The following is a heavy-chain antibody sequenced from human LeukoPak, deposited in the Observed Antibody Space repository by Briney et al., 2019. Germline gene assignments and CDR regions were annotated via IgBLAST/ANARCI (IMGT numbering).Heavy chain of an antibody. CDR1: GFTFSTYA. Sequence: AGGSLRLSCAASGFTFSTYAMSWVRQPPGKGLEWVSAFSGSGGSTYYADSVKGRFTISRDNSKNTLYLQMNSLRAEDTAVYYCAKDLRYSYGLGAFDIWGQGTMVTVSS. CDR3: AKDLRYSYGLGAFDI. D-gene: IGHD5-18*01. CDR2: FSGSGGST. J-gene: IGHJ3*02. V-gene: IGHV3-23*01.